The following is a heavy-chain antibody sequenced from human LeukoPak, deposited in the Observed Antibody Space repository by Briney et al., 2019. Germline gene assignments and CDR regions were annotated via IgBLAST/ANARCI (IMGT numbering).Heavy chain of an antibody. CDR3: ARVEEYYDYVWGSYRPYLDY. V-gene: IGHV4-34*01. CDR1: GGSFSDYY. D-gene: IGHD3-16*02. J-gene: IGHJ4*02. CDR2: INHSGST. Sequence: SETLSLTCAVYGGSFSDYYWSWIRQPPGEGLEWIGEINHSGSTNYNPSLKSRVTISVDTSKNQFSLKLSSVTAADTAVYYCARVEEYYDYVWGSYRPYLDYWGQGTLVTVSS.